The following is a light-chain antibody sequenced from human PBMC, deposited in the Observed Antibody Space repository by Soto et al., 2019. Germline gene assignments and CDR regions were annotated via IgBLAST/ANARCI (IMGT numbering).Light chain of an antibody. J-gene: IGKJ5*01. CDR1: QSVSSY. CDR3: QQRSNRPPIT. CDR2: DAS. V-gene: IGKV3-11*01. Sequence: EIVLTQSPATLSLSPGERATLSCRASQSVSSYLAWYQQKPGQAPRLLIYDASNRATGIPARFSGSGSGTDFTLTISSLEPEDFAIYYCQQRSNRPPITFGQGIRLEIK.